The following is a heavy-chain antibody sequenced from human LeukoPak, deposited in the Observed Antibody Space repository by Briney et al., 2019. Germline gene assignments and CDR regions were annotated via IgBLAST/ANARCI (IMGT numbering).Heavy chain of an antibody. D-gene: IGHD1-26*01. CDR3: ARYRSGSYEGRYYFDY. Sequence: SETLSLTCAVSGYSISSGYYWGWIRQPPGKGLEWIGSIYHSGSTYYNPSLKRRVTISVDTSKNQFSLKLSSVTAADTAVYYCARYRSGSYEGRYYFDYWGQGTLVTVSS. V-gene: IGHV4-38-2*01. CDR1: GYSISSGYY. CDR2: IYHSGST. J-gene: IGHJ4*02.